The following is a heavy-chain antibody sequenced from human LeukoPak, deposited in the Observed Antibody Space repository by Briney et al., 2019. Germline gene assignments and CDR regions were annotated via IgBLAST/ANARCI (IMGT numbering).Heavy chain of an antibody. Sequence: SRTLLQTCAIAGDSVSSNSAAWNWIRQSPSRGLEWLGRTYYRFRWYTDYAVSVKSRIIINPDTSNNQFSLQLHSVTPEDTALYYCARDQAADYDILTAYFDYWGQGTLVTVSS. D-gene: IGHD3-9*01. CDR2: TYYRFRWYT. CDR1: GDSVSSNSAA. J-gene: IGHJ4*02. V-gene: IGHV6-1*01. CDR3: ARDQAADYDILTAYFDY.